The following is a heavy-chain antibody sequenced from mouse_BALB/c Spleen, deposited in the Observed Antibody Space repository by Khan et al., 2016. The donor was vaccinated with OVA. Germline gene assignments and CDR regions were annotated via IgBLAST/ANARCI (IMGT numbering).Heavy chain of an antibody. D-gene: IGHD2-1*01. Sequence: DLVKPGASVKLSCKASGYTFTSYWINWIKQRPGQGLECIGRIAPGSGSTYYNEIFKGKATLTVDTSYSTAYIQLRILTSEASAVYFCARENYYGNACYAMDYWGQGTSVTVSS. J-gene: IGHJ4*01. CDR2: IAPGSGST. CDR1: GYTFTSYW. CDR3: ARENYYGNACYAMDY. V-gene: IGHV1S41*01.